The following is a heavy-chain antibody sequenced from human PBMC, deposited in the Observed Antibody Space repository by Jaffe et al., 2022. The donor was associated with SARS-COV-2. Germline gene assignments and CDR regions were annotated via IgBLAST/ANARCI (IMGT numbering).Heavy chain of an antibody. D-gene: IGHD1-26*01. J-gene: IGHJ5*02. CDR2: ISYDGSNK. CDR1: GFTFSSYA. CDR3: ARDPTTHGGRDWFDP. Sequence: QVQLVESGGGVVQPGRSLRLSCAASGFTFSSYAMHWVRQAPGKGLEWVAVISYDGSNKYYADSVKGRFTISRDNSKNTLYLQMNSLRAEDTAVYYCARDPTTHGGRDWFDPWGQGTLVTVSS. V-gene: IGHV3-30*04.